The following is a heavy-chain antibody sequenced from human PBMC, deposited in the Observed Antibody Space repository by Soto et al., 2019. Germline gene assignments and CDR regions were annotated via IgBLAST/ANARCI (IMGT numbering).Heavy chain of an antibody. CDR1: GFSLSTSVMC. CDR2: IDWDDDK. V-gene: IGHV2-70*01. CDR3: ARAVAGTHYYYGMDV. Sequence: VXGPTQVNATQTLTLTCTFSGFSLSTSVMCVSWIRQPPGKALEWLALIDWDDDKYYSTSLKTRLTISKDTSKNQVVLTMTNMDPVDTDTYYCARAVAGTHYYYGMDVWGQGTTVTVSS. J-gene: IGHJ6*02. D-gene: IGHD6-19*01.